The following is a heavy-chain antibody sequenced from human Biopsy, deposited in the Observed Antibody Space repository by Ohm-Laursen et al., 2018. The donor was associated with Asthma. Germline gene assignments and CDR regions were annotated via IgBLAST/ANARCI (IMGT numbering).Heavy chain of an antibody. CDR2: VNTASQDT. Sequence: SSVKVSCKASGDSFSNYAISWVRQAPGQGLEWMGLVNTASQDTVYSQKFQGRVSITRDTSASSAYMELSSLNFADTAVYYCARNAGAGTFDFWGQGTLVTVSS. CDR3: ARNAGAGTFDF. D-gene: IGHD1-14*01. V-gene: IGHV1-3*04. J-gene: IGHJ4*02. CDR1: GDSFSNYA.